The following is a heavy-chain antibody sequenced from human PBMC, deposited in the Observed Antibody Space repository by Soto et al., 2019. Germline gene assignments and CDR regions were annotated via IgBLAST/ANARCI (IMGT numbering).Heavy chain of an antibody. CDR3: AAGYGSGSYSPNFDY. Sequence: QVQLVQSGAEVKKPGASVKVSCKASGYTFTSYAMHWVRQAPGQRLEWMGWINAGTGNTKYSQKFQGRVTITRDTSASTAYMKLSSLRSEDTDVYYCAAGYGSGSYSPNFDYGGQGTLVTVSS. CDR1: GYTFTSYA. J-gene: IGHJ4*02. D-gene: IGHD3-10*01. CDR2: INAGTGNT. V-gene: IGHV1-3*01.